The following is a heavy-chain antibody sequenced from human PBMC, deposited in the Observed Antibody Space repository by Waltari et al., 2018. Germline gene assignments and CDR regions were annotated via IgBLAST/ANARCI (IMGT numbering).Heavy chain of an antibody. Sequence: QVQLQESGPGLVKPSETLSLTCTVSGGSISSHYWSWIRQPPGKGLEVIGYIYYSGSTNYNPSLKSRVTISVDTSKNQFSLKLSSVTAADTAVYYCARRPTRDGYAFDIWGQGTMVTVSS. CDR2: IYYSGST. J-gene: IGHJ3*02. D-gene: IGHD2-2*01. V-gene: IGHV4-59*11. CDR3: ARRPTRDGYAFDI. CDR1: GGSISSHY.